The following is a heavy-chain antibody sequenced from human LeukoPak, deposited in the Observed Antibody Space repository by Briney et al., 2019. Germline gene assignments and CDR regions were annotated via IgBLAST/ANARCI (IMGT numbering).Heavy chain of an antibody. V-gene: IGHV4-59*08. CDR2: IYYSGST. Sequence: SETLSLTCAVYGGSFSGYYWSWIRQPPGKGLEWIGYIYYSGSTNYNPSLKSRVTISVDTSKNQFSLKLSSVTAADTAVYYCARAPSIAVAGTVYYYYYGMDVWGQGTTVTVSS. D-gene: IGHD6-19*01. J-gene: IGHJ6*02. CDR1: GGSFSGYY. CDR3: ARAPSIAVAGTVYYYYYGMDV.